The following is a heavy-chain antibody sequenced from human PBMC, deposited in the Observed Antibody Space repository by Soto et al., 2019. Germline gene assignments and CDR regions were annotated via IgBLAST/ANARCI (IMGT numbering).Heavy chain of an antibody. CDR3: ARLLRDGYPYWDFDL. CDR1: GFSLSTSGVG. D-gene: IGHD5-12*01. Sequence: QITLKESGPTLVKPTQTLTLTCTFSGFSLSTSGVGVGWIRQPPGKALAWLAFIYWDDDKHYSPSLKSRLTITKDPSKNQVVLTMTNMDPVDTASCYCARLLRDGYPYWDFDLWGRGTLVTVSS. J-gene: IGHJ2*01. CDR2: IYWDDDK. V-gene: IGHV2-5*02.